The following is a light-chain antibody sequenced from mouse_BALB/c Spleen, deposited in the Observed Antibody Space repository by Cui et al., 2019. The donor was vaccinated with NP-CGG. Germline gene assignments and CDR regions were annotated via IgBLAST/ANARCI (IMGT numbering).Light chain of an antibody. CDR3: ALWYSNHWV. CDR1: TGAVTTSND. J-gene: IGLJ1*01. CDR2: GTN. Sequence: QAVVTQESALTTSPGETVTLNCRSSTGAVTTSNDANWVQEKPDHLFTGLIGGTNNQVPGVPARFSGSLIGDKAALTITGARTEDEAIYFCALWYSNHWVFGGGTKLTVL. V-gene: IGLV1*01.